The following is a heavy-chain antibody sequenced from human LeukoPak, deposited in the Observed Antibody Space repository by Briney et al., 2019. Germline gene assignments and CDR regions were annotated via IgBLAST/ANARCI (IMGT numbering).Heavy chain of an antibody. V-gene: IGHV4-61*01. J-gene: IGHJ5*02. Sequence: SETLSLTCAVSGYSIGSGYYWSWIRQPPGKGLEWIGYIYYSGSTNYNPSLKSRVTISVDTSKNQFSLKLSSVTAADTAVYYCARVRGGNWFDPSGQGTLVTVSS. CDR3: ARVRGGNWFDP. CDR2: IYYSGST. CDR1: GYSIGSGYY.